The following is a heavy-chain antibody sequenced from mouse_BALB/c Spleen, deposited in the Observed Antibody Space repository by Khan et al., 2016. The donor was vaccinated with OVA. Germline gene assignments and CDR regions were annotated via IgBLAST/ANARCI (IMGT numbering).Heavy chain of an antibody. D-gene: IGHD3-3*01. Sequence: EVKFVESGGGLVQPGGSMKLSCVASGFTFSNYWMNWVRQSPEKGLEWVAEIRLKSDDYVTHYAESVNGRFTISSDDSKSSDDMQMNNLRAEDAGMYHCWIQLWGQGTTLTVSS. CDR3: WIQL. V-gene: IGHV6-6*02. CDR1: GFTFSNYW. J-gene: IGHJ2*01. CDR2: IRLKSDDYVT.